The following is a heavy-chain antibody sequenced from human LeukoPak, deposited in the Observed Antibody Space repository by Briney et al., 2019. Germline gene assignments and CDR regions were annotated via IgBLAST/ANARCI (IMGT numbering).Heavy chain of an antibody. D-gene: IGHD1-7*01. V-gene: IGHV3-74*01. CDR2: INSDGTIT. J-gene: IGHJ4*02. CDR3: ARVWAVNYAEY. CDR1: GFTFSSYW. Sequence: GGSLRLSCAASGFTFSSYWMHWVRQVPGKGLVWVSRINSDGTITNYADSVKGRFTISRDNAKNTLYLQMNGLRAEDTAVYYCARVWAVNYAEYWGQGTLVTVSS.